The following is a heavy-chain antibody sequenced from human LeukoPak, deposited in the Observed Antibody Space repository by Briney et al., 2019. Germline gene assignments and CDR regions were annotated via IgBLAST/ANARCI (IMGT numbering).Heavy chain of an antibody. Sequence: ASVKVSCKASGYTFTSYDINWVRQATGQGLEWMGWINPNSGGTNYAQKFQGRVTMTRDTSISTAYMELSRLRSDDTAVYYCARETGQYQNWFDPWGQGTLVTVSS. D-gene: IGHD2-2*01. CDR3: ARETGQYQNWFDP. J-gene: IGHJ5*02. V-gene: IGHV1-2*02. CDR1: GYTFTSYD. CDR2: INPNSGGT.